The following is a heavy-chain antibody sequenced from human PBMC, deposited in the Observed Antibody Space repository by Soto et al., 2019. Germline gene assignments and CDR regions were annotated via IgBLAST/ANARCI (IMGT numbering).Heavy chain of an antibody. CDR1: GFTFGIHW. Sequence: EVQVVESGGGLVQPGGSLRLSCAASGFTFGIHWMTWVRQVPGKGLEWVANINQDGSDKYYVDSVKVRFIISRVNAKDSLYLQINSLRVEDTAVYYWAPSMPHTLDPWGQGALVTVS. D-gene: IGHD2-2*01. V-gene: IGHV3-7*01. CDR2: INQDGSDK. CDR3: APSMPHTLDP. J-gene: IGHJ5*02.